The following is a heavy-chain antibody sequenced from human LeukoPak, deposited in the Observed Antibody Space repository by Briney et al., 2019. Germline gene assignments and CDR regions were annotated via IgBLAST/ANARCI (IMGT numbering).Heavy chain of an antibody. CDR3: AREWQENDSSGYCAFDI. Sequence: SETLSLTCTVSGGSISSYYWGWIRQPPGKGLEWIGYIYYSGSTNYNPSLKSRVTISVDTSKNQFSLKLSSVTAADTAVYYCAREWQENDSSGYCAFDIWGQGTMVTVSS. J-gene: IGHJ3*02. D-gene: IGHD3-22*01. CDR2: IYYSGST. CDR1: GGSISSYY. V-gene: IGHV4-59*01.